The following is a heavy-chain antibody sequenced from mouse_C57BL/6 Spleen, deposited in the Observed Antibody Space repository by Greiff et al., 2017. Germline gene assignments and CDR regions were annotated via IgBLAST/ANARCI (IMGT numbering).Heavy chain of an antibody. CDR2: INPGSGGT. CDR1: GYAFTNYL. Sequence: QVQLQQSGAELVRPGTSVKVSCKASGYAFTNYLIEWVKQRPGQGLEWIGVINPGSGGTNYNEKFKGKATLTADTSSSTAYMQLSSLTSEDSAVYFCARKGFAYWGQGTLVTVSA. V-gene: IGHV1-54*01. CDR3: ARKGFAY. J-gene: IGHJ3*01.